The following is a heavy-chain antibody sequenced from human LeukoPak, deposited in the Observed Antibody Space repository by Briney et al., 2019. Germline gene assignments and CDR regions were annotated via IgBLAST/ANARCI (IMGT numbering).Heavy chain of an antibody. V-gene: IGHV3-21*01. CDR3: ASGLTAMLTAEGGFDY. J-gene: IGHJ4*02. D-gene: IGHD5-18*01. CDR2: ISSTISYI. CDR1: GFTFSSYS. Sequence: GGFLRLSCAASGFTFSSYSMNWVRQAPGKGLEWVSSISSTISYIYYADSVKGRFTISRDNRKNSLYLQMNSLRVEDTAVYFCASGLTAMLTAEGGFDYWGQGTLVTVSS.